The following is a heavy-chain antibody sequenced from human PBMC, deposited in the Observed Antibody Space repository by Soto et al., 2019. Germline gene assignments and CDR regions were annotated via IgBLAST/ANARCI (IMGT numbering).Heavy chain of an antibody. CDR3: ASLGGYYGSGSYYNNNWFDP. CDR2: INSDGSST. J-gene: IGHJ5*02. D-gene: IGHD3-10*01. Sequence: VQLVESGGGLVQPGGSLRLSCAASGFTFSSYWMHWVRQAPGKGLVWVSRINSDGSSTSYADSVKGRFTISRDNAKNTRYLQMNSLRAEDTAVYYCASLGGYYGSGSYYNNNWFDPWGQGTLVTVSS. V-gene: IGHV3-74*01. CDR1: GFTFSSYW.